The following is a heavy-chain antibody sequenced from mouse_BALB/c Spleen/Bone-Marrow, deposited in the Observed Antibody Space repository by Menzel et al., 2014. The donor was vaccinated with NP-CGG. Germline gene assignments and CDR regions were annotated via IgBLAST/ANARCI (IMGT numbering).Heavy chain of an antibody. J-gene: IGHJ2*01. CDR3: ATQNFDY. Sequence: DVMLVESGGGLVKPGGSLKLSCTASGFTFSSYGMSWVRQTPEKRLEWVATISGGGSYRYHPDSVQGRITISRDNAKNNLYLQMSSLRSEDTALYYCATQNFDYWGQGTTLTVSS. CDR2: ISGGGSYR. CDR1: GFTFSSYG. V-gene: IGHV5-9-2*01.